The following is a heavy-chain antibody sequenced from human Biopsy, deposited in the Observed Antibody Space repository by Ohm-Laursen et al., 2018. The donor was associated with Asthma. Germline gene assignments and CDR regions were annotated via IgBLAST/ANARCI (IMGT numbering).Heavy chain of an antibody. V-gene: IGHV3-9*01. CDR2: ISWNSGTI. CDR3: RALPTRTMYFDS. CDR1: GFTFEEYA. J-gene: IGHJ4*02. D-gene: IGHD4/OR15-4a*01. Sequence: SLRLSCAASGFTFEEYAMHWVRQPPGKGLEWVSGISWNSGTIAYADSVKGRFTISRDNSNNSVYLQMNSLRPEDTALYYCRALPTRTMYFDSWGQGTLVTVSS.